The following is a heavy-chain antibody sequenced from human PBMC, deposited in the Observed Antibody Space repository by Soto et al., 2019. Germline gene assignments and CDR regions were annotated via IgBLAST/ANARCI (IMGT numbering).Heavy chain of an antibody. V-gene: IGHV3-23*01. CDR3: AKSLVGIRSGIDY. D-gene: IGHD2-21*01. CDR2: ISGSGGST. Sequence: AGGSLRLSCAASGFTFSSYAMSWVRQAPGKGLEWVSAISGSGGSTYYADSVKGRFTISRDNSKNTLYLQMNSLRAEDTAVYYCAKSLVGIRSGIDYWGQGTLVTVSS. CDR1: GFTFSSYA. J-gene: IGHJ4*02.